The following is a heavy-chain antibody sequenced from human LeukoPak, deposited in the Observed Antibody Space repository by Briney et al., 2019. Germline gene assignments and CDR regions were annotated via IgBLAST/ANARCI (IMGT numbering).Heavy chain of an antibody. J-gene: IGHJ4*02. D-gene: IGHD3-16*01. Sequence: GGSLRLSCAASGLTFRDAWMTWVRQAPGKGLEWVANIKQDGSEKYYVDSVKGRFTISRDNAKNSLYLQMNSLRAEDTAVYYCARDFKWTGGEFDYWGQGTLVTVSS. V-gene: IGHV3-7*01. CDR3: ARDFKWTGGEFDY. CDR1: GLTFRDAW. CDR2: IKQDGSEK.